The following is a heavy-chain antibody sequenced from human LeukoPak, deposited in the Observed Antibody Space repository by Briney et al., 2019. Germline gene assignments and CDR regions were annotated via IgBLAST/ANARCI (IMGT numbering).Heavy chain of an antibody. CDR2: INHSGST. V-gene: IGHV4-34*01. CDR3: ARVGTAVAGY. Sequence: PGGSLRLSCAASGFTSSSFAMSWIRQPPGKGLEWIGEINHSGSTNYNPSLKSRVTISVDTSKNQFSLKLSSVTAADTAVYYCARVGTAVAGYWGQGTLVTVSS. CDR1: GFTSSSFA. J-gene: IGHJ4*02. D-gene: IGHD6-19*01.